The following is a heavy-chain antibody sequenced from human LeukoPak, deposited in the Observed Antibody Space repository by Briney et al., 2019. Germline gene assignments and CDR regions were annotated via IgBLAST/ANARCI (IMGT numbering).Heavy chain of an antibody. CDR2: IKQDGSEK. V-gene: IGHV3-7*01. CDR3: ARGNPIITKRQTESNYFGS. CDR1: GFTLGNYW. Sequence: GGSLRLSCAASGFTLGNYWMTWVRQAPGKGLEGVANIKQDGSEKDYVDSVNGRFTISRYKAKNSLYLQMHSLRAEDTAVSYCARGNPIITKRQTESNYFGSWGQGTLVTVSS. D-gene: IGHD3-10*01. J-gene: IGHJ4*02.